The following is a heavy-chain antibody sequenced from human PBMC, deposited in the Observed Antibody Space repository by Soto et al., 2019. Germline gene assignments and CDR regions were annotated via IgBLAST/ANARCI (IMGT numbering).Heavy chain of an antibody. CDR2: IYHSGST. D-gene: IGHD5-12*01. CDR3: ARGGGYNPHPFDY. V-gene: IGHV4-30-2*01. Sequence: QLQLQESSSGLVKPSQTLSLTCAVSGGSISSGGYSWSWIRQPPGKGLEWIGYIYHSGSTYYNPSLKSRVTISVDRSKNQFSLKLSSVTAADTAVYYCARGGGYNPHPFDYWGQGTLVTVSS. CDR1: GGSISSGGYS. J-gene: IGHJ4*02.